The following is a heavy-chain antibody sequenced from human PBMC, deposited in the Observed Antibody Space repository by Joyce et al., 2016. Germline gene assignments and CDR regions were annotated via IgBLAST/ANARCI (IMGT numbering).Heavy chain of an antibody. D-gene: IGHD2-15*01. CDR2: IGACGGVS. Sequence: QLEESGGTLVHPGGSLRLSCQVSYGLSNKYVMAWVRQAPGNVLEWVLAIGACGGVSYDADAVKGRFTVSRDNSKNMMLLEMTSLQIEDTAVYYCARAKTVVVAYTLRDGFDVWGQGTQVAVSS. V-gene: IGHV3-23*04. CDR1: GLSNKYV. CDR3: ARAKTVVVAYTLRDGFDV. J-gene: IGHJ3*01.